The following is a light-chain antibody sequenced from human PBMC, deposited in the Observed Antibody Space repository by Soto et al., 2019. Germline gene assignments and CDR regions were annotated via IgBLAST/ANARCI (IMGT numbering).Light chain of an antibody. Sequence: EIVMTQSPATLSVSPGERATLSCRASQSISSNLAWYQQKPGQAPRLLIYAASTRATGLPARFSGSGSGTEFTLTISSLQSEDFAVYSCQQYNNWPLTFGQGTKV. CDR3: QQYNNWPLT. CDR2: AAS. V-gene: IGKV3-15*01. CDR1: QSISSN. J-gene: IGKJ1*01.